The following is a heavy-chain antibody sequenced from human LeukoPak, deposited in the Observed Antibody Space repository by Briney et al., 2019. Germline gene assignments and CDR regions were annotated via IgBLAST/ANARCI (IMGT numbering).Heavy chain of an antibody. CDR3: AREEALGSGSFDY. Sequence: SETLSLTCNVSNYSISRGYFWGWVRQPPGKGLEWIGSIFHSGSTYYNPSLKSRVTVSVDTSKSQFSLKLSSVTAADTAVYYCAREEALGSGSFDYWGQGTLVTVSS. CDR2: IFHSGST. D-gene: IGHD1-26*01. J-gene: IGHJ4*02. CDR1: NYSISRGYF. V-gene: IGHV4-38-2*02.